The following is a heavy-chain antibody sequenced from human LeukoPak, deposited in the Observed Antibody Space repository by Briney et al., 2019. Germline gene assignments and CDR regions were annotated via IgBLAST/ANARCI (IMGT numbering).Heavy chain of an antibody. J-gene: IGHJ4*02. D-gene: IGHD2-2*02. CDR2: IYYSGST. CDR1: GGSISSSSYY. CDR3: ARTRPTDCSSTSCYTDY. V-gene: IGHV4-39*01. Sequence: SETLSLTCTVSGGSISSSSYYRGWIRQPPGKGLEWIGSIYYSGSTYYNPSLKSRVTISVDTSKNQFSLKLSSVTAADTAVYYCARTRPTDCSSTSCYTDYWGQGTLVTVSS.